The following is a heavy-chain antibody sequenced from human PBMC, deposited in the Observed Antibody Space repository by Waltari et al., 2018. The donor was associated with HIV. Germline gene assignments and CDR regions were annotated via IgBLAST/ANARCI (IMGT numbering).Heavy chain of an antibody. CDR2: YNPENGET. J-gene: IGHJ2*01. CDR3: ATALDVVAVTAMHWYLDL. D-gene: IGHD2-21*02. Sequence: QVQLIQSGAEVKKPGASVKVSCEVSGNTLSEFSMHWVRQAPGQGLEWMGGYNPENGETIYAQEFQGRVTMTEDTSTDTAYMELSSLRSEDTAVYYCATALDVVAVTAMHWYLDLWGRGTLVTVSS. CDR1: GNTLSEFS. V-gene: IGHV1-24*01.